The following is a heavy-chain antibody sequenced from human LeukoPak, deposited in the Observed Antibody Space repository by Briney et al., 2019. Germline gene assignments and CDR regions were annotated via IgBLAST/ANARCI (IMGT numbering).Heavy chain of an antibody. V-gene: IGHV4-59*12. D-gene: IGHD1-26*01. Sequence: SETLSLTCTVSGGSISSYYWSWIRQPPGKGLEWIGYIYYSGSTNYNPSLKSRVTISVDTSKNQSSLKLSSVTAADTAVYYCARRRSGAPHDSWGQGTLVTVSS. CDR3: ARRRSGAPHDS. CDR1: GGSISSYY. CDR2: IYYSGST. J-gene: IGHJ5*01.